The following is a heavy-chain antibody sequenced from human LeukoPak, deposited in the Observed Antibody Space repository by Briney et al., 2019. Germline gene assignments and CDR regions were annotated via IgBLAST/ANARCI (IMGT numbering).Heavy chain of an antibody. CDR1: GYTLTELS. Sequence: ASVKVSCKVSGYTLTELSMHWVRQAPGKGLEWMGGFDPEDGETIYAQKFQGRVTMTEDTSTDTAYMELSSLRSEDTAVYYCATTLLVVPAAIFDYWGQGTLVTVSP. J-gene: IGHJ4*02. CDR3: ATTLLVVPAAIFDY. D-gene: IGHD2-2*02. CDR2: FDPEDGET. V-gene: IGHV1-24*01.